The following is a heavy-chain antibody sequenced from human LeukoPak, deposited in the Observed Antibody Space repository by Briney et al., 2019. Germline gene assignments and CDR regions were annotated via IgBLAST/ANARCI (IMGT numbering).Heavy chain of an antibody. Sequence: GGSLRLSCAASGFTFSSYSMNWLGQAPGKGLEWVSSISSSSSYIYYADSVKGRFTISRDNAKNSLYLQMNSLRAEDTAVYYCARVPDYSGSYGWGQGTLVTVSS. CDR1: GFTFSSYS. J-gene: IGHJ4*02. D-gene: IGHD1-26*01. CDR2: ISSSSSYI. V-gene: IGHV3-21*01. CDR3: ARVPDYSGSYG.